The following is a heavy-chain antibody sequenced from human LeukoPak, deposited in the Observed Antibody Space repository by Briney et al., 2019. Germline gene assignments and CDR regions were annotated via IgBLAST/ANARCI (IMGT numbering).Heavy chain of an antibody. CDR3: ASLSPFMVRGVIRRDDY. Sequence: PGGSLRLYCAASGFTFSSYEMNWARQAPGKGLEWVSYISSSGSTIYYADSVKGRFTISRDNAKNSLYLQMNSLRAEDTAVYYCASLSPFMVRGVIRRDDYWGQGTLVTVSS. V-gene: IGHV3-48*03. CDR1: GFTFSSYE. D-gene: IGHD3-10*01. J-gene: IGHJ4*02. CDR2: ISSSGSTI.